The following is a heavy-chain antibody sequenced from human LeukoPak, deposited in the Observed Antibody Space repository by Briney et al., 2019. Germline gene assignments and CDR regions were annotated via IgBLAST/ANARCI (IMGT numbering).Heavy chain of an antibody. V-gene: IGHV3-30*02. J-gene: IGHJ6*03. Sequence: GGSLRLSCAASGFTFSSYDMHWVRQAPGKGLEWVAFIRYDGSNKYYADSVKGRFTISRDNSKNTLYLQMNSLRAEDTAVYYCAKAEAAATDYYYYMDVWGKGTTVTVSS. CDR1: GFTFSSYD. CDR2: IRYDGSNK. D-gene: IGHD2-15*01. CDR3: AKAEAAATDYYYYMDV.